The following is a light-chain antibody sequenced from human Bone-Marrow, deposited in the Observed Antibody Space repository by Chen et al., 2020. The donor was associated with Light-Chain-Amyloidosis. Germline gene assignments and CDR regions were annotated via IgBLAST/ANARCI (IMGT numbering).Light chain of an antibody. V-gene: IGKV3-11*01. J-gene: IGKJ2*01. CDR1: QNVVNY. CDR3: QQRSTWPPYT. CDR2: DAS. Sequence: EIVLTQSPATLSLSPGERATLSCRASQNVVNYLAWYQLKPGQAPRLLIYDASNRATGIPARFSGSGSGTDFTLTISNVEPEEFAVYYCQQRSTWPPYTFGQGTKLEI.